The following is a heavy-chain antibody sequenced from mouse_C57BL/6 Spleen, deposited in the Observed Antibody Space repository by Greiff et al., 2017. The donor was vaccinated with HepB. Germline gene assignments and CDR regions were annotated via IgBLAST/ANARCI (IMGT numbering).Heavy chain of an antibody. J-gene: IGHJ2*01. D-gene: IGHD1-3*01. CDR2: IDPENGDT. V-gene: IGHV14-4*01. Sequence: VQLQQSGAELVRPGASVKLSCTASGFNIKDDYMHWVKQRPEQGLEWIGWIDPENGDTEYASKFQGKATITADTSSNTAYLQLSSLTSEDTPVYYCTTNYIEYWGQGTTLTVSS. CDR3: TTNYIEY. CDR1: GFNIKDDY.